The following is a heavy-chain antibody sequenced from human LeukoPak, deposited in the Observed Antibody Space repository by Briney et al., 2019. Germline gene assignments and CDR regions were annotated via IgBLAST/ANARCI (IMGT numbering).Heavy chain of an antibody. J-gene: IGHJ4*02. D-gene: IGHD2-2*02. Sequence: GGSLRLSCAASGFTFSDYYMSWIRQAPGKGLEWVSYISSSSSYTNYADSVKGRFTISRDNAKNSLYLQMNSLRAEDTAVYYCAKDQLLYARYYFDYWGQGTLVTVSS. CDR2: ISSSSSYT. CDR3: AKDQLLYARYYFDY. V-gene: IGHV3-11*06. CDR1: GFTFSDYY.